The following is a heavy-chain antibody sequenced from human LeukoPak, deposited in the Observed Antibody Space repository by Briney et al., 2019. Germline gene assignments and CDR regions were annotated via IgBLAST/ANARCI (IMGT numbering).Heavy chain of an antibody. CDR2: ISGSGGST. CDR1: GFTFSSYA. V-gene: IGHV3-23*01. D-gene: IGHD6-13*01. J-gene: IGHJ4*02. CDR3: ARDSSRGPFQGY. Sequence: PGGPLRLSCAASGFTFSSYAMSWVRQAPGKGLEWVSAISGSGGSTYYADSVKGRFTISRDNSKNTLYLQMNSLRAEDTAVYYCARDSSRGPFQGYWGQGTLVTVSS.